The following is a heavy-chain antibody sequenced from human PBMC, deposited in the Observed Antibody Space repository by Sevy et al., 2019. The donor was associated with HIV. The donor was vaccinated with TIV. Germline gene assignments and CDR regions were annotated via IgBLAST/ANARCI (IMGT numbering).Heavy chain of an antibody. D-gene: IGHD2-21*02. Sequence: SETLSLTCTVSGGSISSYYWSWIRQPPGKGLEWIGYIYYSGSTNDNPALKSRVTISVDTSKNQFSLKLSSVTAADTAVYYCARFEEAYCGGDCYQNWFDPWGQGTLVTVSS. CDR1: GGSISSYY. CDR2: IYYSGST. CDR3: ARFEEAYCGGDCYQNWFDP. V-gene: IGHV4-59*01. J-gene: IGHJ5*02.